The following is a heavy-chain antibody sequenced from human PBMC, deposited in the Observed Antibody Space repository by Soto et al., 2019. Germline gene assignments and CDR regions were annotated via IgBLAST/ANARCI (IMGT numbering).Heavy chain of an antibody. CDR1: GTSVSNYY. J-gene: IGHJ4*02. V-gene: IGHV4-4*07. Sequence: PXETLSLTCSVAGTSVSNYYWSWIRQPAGKGLDHIGRIYTSGSTSYNPSLKSRVTMSMDTSQTQIYLNLTSVTAADTAVYYCARGGIQLSYAFDSWGQGIQVTVSS. CDR2: IYTSGST. CDR3: ARGGIQLSYAFDS. D-gene: IGHD5-18*01.